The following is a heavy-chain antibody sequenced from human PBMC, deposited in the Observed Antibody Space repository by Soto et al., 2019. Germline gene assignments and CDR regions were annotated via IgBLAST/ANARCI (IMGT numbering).Heavy chain of an antibody. CDR3: ARFVSGSYLNWFDP. D-gene: IGHD3-10*01. Sequence: PSETLSLTCTVSGGSISSYYWSWIRQPPGKGLEWIGYIYYSGSTNYNPSLKSRVTIPVDTSKNQFSLKLSSVTAADTAVYYCARFVSGSYLNWFDPWGQGTLVTVSS. CDR2: IYYSGST. CDR1: GGSISSYY. J-gene: IGHJ5*02. V-gene: IGHV4-59*08.